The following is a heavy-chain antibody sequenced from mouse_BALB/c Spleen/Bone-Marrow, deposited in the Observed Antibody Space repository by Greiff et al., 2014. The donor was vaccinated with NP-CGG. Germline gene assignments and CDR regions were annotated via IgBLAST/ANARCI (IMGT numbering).Heavy chain of an antibody. CDR3: ARGFAY. CDR1: GYTFTDYY. V-gene: IGHV1-19*01. Sequence: DVKLQESGPELVKPGASVTMSCKASGYTFTDYYMDWVKQSHGESFEWIGRVNPYNGGTSYNQKFKGKATLTVDKSSSTAYMDLNSLTSEDSAVYYCARGFAYWGQGTLVTVSA. J-gene: IGHJ3*01. CDR2: VNPYNGGT.